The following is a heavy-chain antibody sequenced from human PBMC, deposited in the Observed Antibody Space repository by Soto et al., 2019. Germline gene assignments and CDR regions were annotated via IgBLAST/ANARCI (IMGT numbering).Heavy chain of an antibody. D-gene: IGHD2-8*02. CDR3: ASHFTGVLVLGTSPPGGDNYGWDV. J-gene: IGHJ6*02. CDR2: IIPILDIP. CDR1: GGTFSRYT. V-gene: IGHV1-69*02. Sequence: QVQLVQSGAEVKKPGSSVKVSCKASGGTFSRYTFTWVRQAPGQGLEWMGRIIPILDIPNYAQNFQGRVTITADKSTSTAHMERSSLTSDDTAVYYCASHFTGVLVLGTSPPGGDNYGWDVWGQGTTVTVSS.